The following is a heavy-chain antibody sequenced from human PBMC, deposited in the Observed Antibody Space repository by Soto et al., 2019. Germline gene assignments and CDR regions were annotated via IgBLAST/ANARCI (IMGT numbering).Heavy chain of an antibody. D-gene: IGHD5-18*01. Sequence: VKVSCKASGYTFTSYYMHWVRQAPGQGLEWMGIINPSGGSTSYAQKFQGRVTMTRDTSTSTVYMELSSLRSEDTAVYYCARGIQLWPPPDYYGMDVWGQGTTVTVSS. V-gene: IGHV1-46*01. J-gene: IGHJ6*02. CDR2: INPSGGST. CDR1: GYTFTSYY. CDR3: ARGIQLWPPPDYYGMDV.